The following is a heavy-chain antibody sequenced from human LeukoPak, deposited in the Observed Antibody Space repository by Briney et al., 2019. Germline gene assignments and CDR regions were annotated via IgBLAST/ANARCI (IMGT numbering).Heavy chain of an antibody. CDR3: ARLVVITSRVFDY. Sequence: PSETLSLTCTVSGGSISSSSYYWGWIRQPPGKGLEWIGSIYYSGSTYYNPSLKSRVTISVDTSKNQFSLKLSSVTAADTAVYYCARLVVITSRVFDYWGQGTLVTVSS. J-gene: IGHJ4*02. CDR1: GGSISSSSYY. CDR2: IYYSGST. D-gene: IGHD3-22*01. V-gene: IGHV4-39*07.